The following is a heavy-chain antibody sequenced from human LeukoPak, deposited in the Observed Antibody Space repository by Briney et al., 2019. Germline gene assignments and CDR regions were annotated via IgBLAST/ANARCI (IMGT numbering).Heavy chain of an antibody. CDR2: ISYDGSNK. D-gene: IGHD3-3*01. CDR1: GFTFSSYA. V-gene: IGHV3-30-3*01. J-gene: IGHJ6*03. Sequence: GRSLRLSCSASGFTFSSYAMHWVRQAPGKGLEWVAVISYDGSNKYYADSVKGRFTISRDNSRSTLSLQMNSLRAEDTAVYYCAKAGHYEFWNGYQASNYYYMDVWGKGTTVTVSS. CDR3: AKAGHYEFWNGYQASNYYYMDV.